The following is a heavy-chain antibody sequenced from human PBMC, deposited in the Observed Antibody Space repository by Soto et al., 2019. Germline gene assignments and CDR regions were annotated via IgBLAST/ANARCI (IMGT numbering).Heavy chain of an antibody. V-gene: IGHV1-69*13. CDR3: ARGSASSSWPHNYYGMDV. Sequence: ASVKVSCKASGGTFSSYAISWVRQAPGQGLEWMGGIIPIFGTANYAQKFQGRVTITADESTSTAYMELSSLRSEDTAVYYFARGSASSSWPHNYYGMDVWGQGTTVTVSS. CDR1: GGTFSSYA. CDR2: IIPIFGTA. J-gene: IGHJ6*02. D-gene: IGHD6-13*01.